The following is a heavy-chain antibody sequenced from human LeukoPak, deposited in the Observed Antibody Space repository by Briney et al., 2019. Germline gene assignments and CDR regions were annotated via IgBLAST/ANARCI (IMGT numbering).Heavy chain of an antibody. V-gene: IGHV3-48*04. CDR2: ISSSGSAI. D-gene: IGHD3-10*01. CDR3: ASANRGVRDAFDI. Sequence: GGSLRLSCAAAGFTFSTYNMNWVRQAPGKGLEWISYISSSGSAIYYADSVKGRFTISRDNAENSVYLQMSSLRAEDTAVYYCASANRGVRDAFDIWGQGTMVTVSS. J-gene: IGHJ3*02. CDR1: GFTFSTYN.